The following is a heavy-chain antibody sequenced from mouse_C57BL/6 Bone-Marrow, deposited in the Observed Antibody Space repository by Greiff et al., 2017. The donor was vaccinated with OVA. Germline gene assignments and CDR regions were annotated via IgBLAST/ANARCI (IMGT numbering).Heavy chain of an antibody. CDR2: IYPRSGNT. Sequence: QVQLQQSGAELARPGASVKLSCKASGYTFTSYGISWVKQRTGQGLEWIGEIYPRSGNTYYNEKFKGKATLTADKSSSTAYMELRSLTSEDSAVYFCARVGYYYGSSSYYAMDYWGQGTSVTVSS. CDR1: GYTFTSYG. CDR3: ARVGYYYGSSSYYAMDY. D-gene: IGHD1-1*01. V-gene: IGHV1-81*01. J-gene: IGHJ4*01.